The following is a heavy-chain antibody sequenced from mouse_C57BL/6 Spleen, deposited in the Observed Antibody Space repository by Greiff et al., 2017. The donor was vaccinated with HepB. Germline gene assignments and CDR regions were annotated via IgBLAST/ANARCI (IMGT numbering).Heavy chain of an antibody. CDR3: ARESNFSFAY. V-gene: IGHV5-17*01. J-gene: IGHJ3*01. D-gene: IGHD2-5*01. Sequence: EVQLVESGGGLVKPGGSLKLSCAASGFTFSDYGMHWVRQAPEKGLGWVAYISSGSSTIYYADTVKGRFTISRDNAKNTLFLQMTSLRSEDTAMYYCARESNFSFAYWGQGTLVTVSA. CDR1: GFTFSDYG. CDR2: ISSGSSTI.